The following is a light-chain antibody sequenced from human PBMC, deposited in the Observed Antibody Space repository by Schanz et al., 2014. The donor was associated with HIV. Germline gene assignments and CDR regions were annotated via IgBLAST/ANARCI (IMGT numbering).Light chain of an antibody. CDR2: AAS. J-gene: IGKJ1*01. V-gene: IGKV1-5*03. Sequence: DIQMTQFPSTLSASVGDRVTITCRASQSIGDSLAWFQQKPGRAPKLLIYAASTLVSGVPFKFSGTGSGTEFTLTISSLQPEDFATYYCQQYNNYPLTFGLGTKVAIK. CDR1: QSIGDS. CDR3: QQYNNYPLT.